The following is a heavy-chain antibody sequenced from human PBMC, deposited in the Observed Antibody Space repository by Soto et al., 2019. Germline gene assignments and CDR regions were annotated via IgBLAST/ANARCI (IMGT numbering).Heavy chain of an antibody. J-gene: IGHJ6*03. V-gene: IGHV6-1*01. CDR2: TYYKSRWFN. D-gene: IGHD5-12*01. Sequence: SQTLSLTCAISGDSVSSNSAGWNWVRQTPSRGLEWLGRTYYKSRWFNNYAVSVKSRITINPDTSQNQFSLHLDSVTPEDTAVYFCARASWDDVSGHYYMDVWGKGTTVTVSS. CDR3: ARASWDDVSGHYYMDV. CDR1: GDSVSSNSAG.